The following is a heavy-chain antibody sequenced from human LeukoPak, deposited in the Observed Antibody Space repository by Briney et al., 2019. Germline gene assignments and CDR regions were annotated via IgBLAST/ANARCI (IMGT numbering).Heavy chain of an antibody. CDR1: GFTFSSAW. V-gene: IGHV3-15*01. J-gene: IGHJ4*02. D-gene: IGHD2-15*01. CDR2: IKSKTDGGTT. Sequence: GGSLRLSCAASGFTFSSAWMSWVRQAPGKGLEWVARIKSKTDGGTTDYAAPVKGRFTISRDDSKNTVYLQMNSLKTEDTALYCCSTEGYCSGGSCAGFDHWGQGTLVTVSS. CDR3: STEGYCSGGSCAGFDH.